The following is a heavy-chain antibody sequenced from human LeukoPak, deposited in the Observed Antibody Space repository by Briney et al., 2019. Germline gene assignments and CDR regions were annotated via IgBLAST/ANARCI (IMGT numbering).Heavy chain of an antibody. CDR2: ISYDGSNK. J-gene: IGHJ4*02. CDR3: AEALNEIAVAGYFDY. V-gene: IGHV3-30*18. D-gene: IGHD6-19*01. Sequence: GGSLRLSCAAPGFTFSSYGMHWVRQAPGKGLEWVAVISYDGSNKYYADSVKGRFTISRDNSKNTLYLQMNSLRAEDTALYYCAEALNEIAVAGYFDYWGQGTLVTVSS. CDR1: GFTFSSYG.